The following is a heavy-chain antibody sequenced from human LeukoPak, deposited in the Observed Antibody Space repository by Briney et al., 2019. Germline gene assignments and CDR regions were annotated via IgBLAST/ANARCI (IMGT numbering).Heavy chain of an antibody. J-gene: IGHJ3*02. CDR3: AKKRGTPVTTIDI. CDR2: ISGSGGNT. D-gene: IGHD4-17*01. V-gene: IGHV3-23*01. CDR1: GFTFSSYA. Sequence: GGSLRLSCAASGFTFSSYAMSWVRQSPGKGLEWVSAISGSGGNTYSADSVKGRFTLSRDTSKNTLYLQMNSLRAEDTAVYYCAKKRGTPVTTIDIWGQGTMVTVSS.